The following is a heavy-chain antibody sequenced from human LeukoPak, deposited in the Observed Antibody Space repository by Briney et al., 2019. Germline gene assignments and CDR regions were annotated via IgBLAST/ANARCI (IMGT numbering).Heavy chain of an antibody. CDR3: ARDMVAALPFDY. CDR2: ISSSSSYI. D-gene: IGHD6-6*01. Sequence: NPGGSLRLSCAASGFTFSSYSMNWVRQAPGKGLEWVSSISSSSSYIYYADSVKGRFTISRDNAKNSLYLQMNSLRAEDTAVYYCARDMVAALPFDYWGQGTLVTVSS. J-gene: IGHJ4*02. V-gene: IGHV3-21*01. CDR1: GFTFSSYS.